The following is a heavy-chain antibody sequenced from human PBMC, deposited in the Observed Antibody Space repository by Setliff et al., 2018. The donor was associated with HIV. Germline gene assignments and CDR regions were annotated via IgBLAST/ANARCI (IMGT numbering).Heavy chain of an antibody. V-gene: IGHV1-24*01. D-gene: IGHD3-22*01. CDR1: GYTLTELS. J-gene: IGHJ3*02. Sequence: VSCKVSGYTLTELSIHWVRQAPGKGLEWMGGFDPQYDKTFYAQKFQGRVTMSEDTSTDTAYMELSSLRSEDTAVYYCATRAYDSRGYLRSRVSGAAFDIWGQGTMVTVSS. CDR2: FDPQYDKT. CDR3: ATRAYDSRGYLRSRVSGAAFDI.